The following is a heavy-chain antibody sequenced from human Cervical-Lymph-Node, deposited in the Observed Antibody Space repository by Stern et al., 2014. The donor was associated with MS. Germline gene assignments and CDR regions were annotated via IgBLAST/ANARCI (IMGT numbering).Heavy chain of an antibody. J-gene: IGHJ5*02. CDR3: ARGAGDNWFDP. Sequence: QVQLVQSGADVKKPGSSVRVSCKASGGISWLRQAPGQGLEWMGGIIPFVGTGTVNYAQNFQGRLTIIADTSTNTNYMELSSLRFDATAVYYCARGAGDNWFDPWGQGTLVSVSS. CDR1: GG. CDR2: IIPFVGTGTV. D-gene: IGHD3-10*01. V-gene: IGHV1-69*06.